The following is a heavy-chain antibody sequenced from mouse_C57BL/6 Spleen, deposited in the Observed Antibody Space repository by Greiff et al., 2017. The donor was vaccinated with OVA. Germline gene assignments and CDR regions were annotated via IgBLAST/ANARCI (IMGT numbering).Heavy chain of an antibody. CDR1: GFTFNTYA. Sequence: GGGLVQPKGSLKLSCAASGFTFNTYAMHWVRQAPGKGLEWVARIRSKSSNYATHYADSVKDRFTISRDDSQSMLYLQMNNLKTEDTAMYYCVRDRDYYGSSTGYFDVWGTGTTVTVSS. J-gene: IGHJ1*03. CDR2: IRSKSSNYAT. V-gene: IGHV10-3*01. D-gene: IGHD1-1*01. CDR3: VRDRDYYGSSTGYFDV.